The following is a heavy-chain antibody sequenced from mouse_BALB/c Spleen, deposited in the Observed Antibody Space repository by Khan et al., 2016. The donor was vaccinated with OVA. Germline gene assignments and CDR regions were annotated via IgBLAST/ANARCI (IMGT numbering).Heavy chain of an antibody. CDR1: GYTFTSYW. CDR2: INPTYGYT. V-gene: IGHV1-7*01. J-gene: IGHJ2*01. CDR3: ARDRSDY. Sequence: QVQLKESGAELAKPGASVKMSCTASGYTFTSYWMHWIKQRPGQGLEWIGYINPTYGYTDYNQKFKDKATLTADKSSSTAYMQLSSLTSDDSAVYYCARDRSDYWGQGTALTVSS.